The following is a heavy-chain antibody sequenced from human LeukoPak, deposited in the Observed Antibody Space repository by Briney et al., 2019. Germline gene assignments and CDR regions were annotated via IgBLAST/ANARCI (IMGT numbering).Heavy chain of an antibody. J-gene: IGHJ5*02. V-gene: IGHV1-69*13. CDR3: ARDAIAHYDILTGYNWFDP. Sequence: SVKVSCKASGYTFSSYGISWVRQAPGQGLEWMGGIIPIFGTANYAQKFQGRVTITADESTSTAYMELSSLRSEDTAVYYCARDAIAHYDILTGYNWFDPWGQGTLVTVSS. D-gene: IGHD3-9*01. CDR1: GYTFSSYG. CDR2: IIPIFGTA.